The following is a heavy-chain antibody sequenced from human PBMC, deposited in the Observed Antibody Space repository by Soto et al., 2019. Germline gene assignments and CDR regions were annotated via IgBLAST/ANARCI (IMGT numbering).Heavy chain of an antibody. D-gene: IGHD2-15*01. J-gene: IGHJ6*03. Sequence: GESLKISCKASGYSFTSYWIDWVRQMPGKGLEWMGIIYSGDSDIRYSPSFQGQVTISADKSISTAYLQWSSLKASDTAMYYCARIDTILSCLDVWGKGTTVTVAS. CDR3: ARIDTILSCLDV. CDR2: IYSGDSDI. CDR1: GYSFTSYW. V-gene: IGHV5-51*01.